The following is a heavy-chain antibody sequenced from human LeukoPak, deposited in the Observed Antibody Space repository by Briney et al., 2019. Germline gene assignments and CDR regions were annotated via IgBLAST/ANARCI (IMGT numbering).Heavy chain of an antibody. Sequence: SETLSLTCTVSGGSISSYCWSWIRQPPGKGLEWIGYIYYSGSTNYNPSLKSRVTISVDTSKNQFSLNLSSVTAADTAVYYCARDFLAYCGGDCNSGAFYIWGQGTMVTVSS. D-gene: IGHD2-21*02. V-gene: IGHV4-59*01. CDR2: IYYSGST. J-gene: IGHJ3*02. CDR3: ARDFLAYCGGDCNSGAFYI. CDR1: GGSISSYC.